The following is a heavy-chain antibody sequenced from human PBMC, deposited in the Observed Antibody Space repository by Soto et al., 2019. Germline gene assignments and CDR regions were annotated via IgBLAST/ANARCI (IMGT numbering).Heavy chain of an antibody. Sequence: SETLSLTCAVYGGSFSGYYCSWIRQPPGKGLEWIGEINHSGSTNYNPSLKSRVTISVDTSKNQFSLKLSSVTAADTAVYYCARGKSIAARPTYYYYGMDVWGQGTTVTVSS. CDR1: GGSFSGYY. CDR3: ARGKSIAARPTYYYYGMDV. J-gene: IGHJ6*02. D-gene: IGHD6-6*01. V-gene: IGHV4-34*01. CDR2: INHSGST.